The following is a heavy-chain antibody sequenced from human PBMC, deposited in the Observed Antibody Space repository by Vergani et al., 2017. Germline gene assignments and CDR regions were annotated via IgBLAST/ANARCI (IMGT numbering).Heavy chain of an antibody. V-gene: IGHV3-23*01. CDR3: ARRGSAPVIPLYYYYYMDV. Sequence: EVQLLESGGGLVQPGGSLRLSCAASGFTFSSYAMSWVRQAPGKGMEWVSAISGSGGSTNYADSVKGRFTITRDNSKNTLNQQMNSLRDENTAVYYCARRGSAPVIPLYYYYYMDVWGKGTTVTVSS. J-gene: IGHJ6*03. CDR1: GFTFSSYA. D-gene: IGHD3-16*02. CDR2: ISGSGGST.